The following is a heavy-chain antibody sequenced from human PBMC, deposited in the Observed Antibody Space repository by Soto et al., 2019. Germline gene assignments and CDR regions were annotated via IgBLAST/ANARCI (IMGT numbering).Heavy chain of an antibody. V-gene: IGHV3-48*03. CDR2: ISSSGSTI. CDR1: GFTFSSYE. CDR3: ARDSPRELLPFGMVVGVYFDY. D-gene: IGHD3-22*01. Sequence: EVQLVESGGGLVQPGGSLRLSCAASGFTFSSYEMNWVRQAPGKGLEWVSYISSSGSTIYYADSVKGRFTISRDNAKNSLYLQMNSLRAEDTAVYYCARDSPRELLPFGMVVGVYFDYWGQGTLVTVSS. J-gene: IGHJ4*02.